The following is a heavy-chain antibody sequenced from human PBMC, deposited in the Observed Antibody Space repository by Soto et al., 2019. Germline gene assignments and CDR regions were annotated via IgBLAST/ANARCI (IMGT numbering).Heavy chain of an antibody. Sequence: SETLSLTCSVSGGSISSSFWSWVRQPPGKELEWIGYISYSGSTTYNPSLKSRITLSVDTSKNQFSLRVASVTAADTAVYYCARGHRAMEYYYYYGMDVWGQGTTVTVSS. J-gene: IGHJ6*02. CDR2: ISYSGST. CDR1: GGSISSSF. V-gene: IGHV4-59*01. CDR3: ARGHRAMEYYYYYGMDV. D-gene: IGHD5-18*01.